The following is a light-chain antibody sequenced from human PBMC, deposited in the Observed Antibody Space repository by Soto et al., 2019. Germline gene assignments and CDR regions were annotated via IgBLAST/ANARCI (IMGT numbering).Light chain of an antibody. CDR2: DDI. V-gene: IGLV3-21*02. CDR3: QMWDSSVQVV. Sequence: SYELTQPPSVSVAPGQTARITCGGDNIGSKSVHWYQQKPGQAPVLVVSDDIDRPSGIPERISGSNSGNTATLTISRVEAGDEADYYCQMWDSSVQVVFGGGTQLTVL. J-gene: IGLJ2*01. CDR1: NIGSKS.